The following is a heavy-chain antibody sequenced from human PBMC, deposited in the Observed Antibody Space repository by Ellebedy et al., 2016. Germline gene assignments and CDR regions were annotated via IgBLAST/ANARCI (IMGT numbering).Heavy chain of an antibody. CDR2: INAANGNT. CDR1: GYTFISYA. Sequence: ASVKVSCKASGYTFISYAMHWVRQAPGQRLEWMGWINAANGNTKYSQKFQGRVTITRDTSANTAYMELSNLRSEDTAVYYCARGPLYCTTGVCYGDWFDPWGQGTLVTVSS. V-gene: IGHV1-3*01. CDR3: ARGPLYCTTGVCYGDWFDP. J-gene: IGHJ5*02. D-gene: IGHD2-8*01.